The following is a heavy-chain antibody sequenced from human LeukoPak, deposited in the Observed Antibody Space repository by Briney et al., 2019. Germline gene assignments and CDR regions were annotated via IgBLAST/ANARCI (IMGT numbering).Heavy chain of an antibody. V-gene: IGHV3-15*07. D-gene: IGHD5-12*01. Sequence: GSLRLSCAASGFTFSNTWMNWVRQAPGKGLEWVGRIKSEIDGGATDYAAPVQGRFTISRDDSQATPYLQMNSLKTEDTAVYYCTTGGSVIVAGTRAFDIWGQGTMVTVSS. J-gene: IGHJ3*02. CDR1: GFTFSNTW. CDR3: TTGGSVIVAGTRAFDI. CDR2: IKSEIDGGAT.